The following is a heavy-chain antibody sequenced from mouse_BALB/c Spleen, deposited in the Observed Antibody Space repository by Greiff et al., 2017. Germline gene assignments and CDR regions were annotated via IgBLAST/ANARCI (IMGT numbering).Heavy chain of an antibody. Sequence: QVQLKQPGAELVKPGASLKLSCKASGYTFTSYWMHWVKQRPGQGLEWIGEINPSNGRTNYNEKFKSKATLTVDKSSSTAYMQLSSLTSEDSAVYYCARYGYGSSSFAYWGQGTLVTVSA. V-gene: IGHV1S81*02. J-gene: IGHJ3*01. D-gene: IGHD1-1*01. CDR1: GYTFTSYW. CDR2: INPSNGRT. CDR3: ARYGYGSSSFAY.